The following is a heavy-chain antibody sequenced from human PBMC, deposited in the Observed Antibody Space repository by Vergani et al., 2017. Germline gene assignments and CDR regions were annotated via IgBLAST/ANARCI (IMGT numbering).Heavy chain of an antibody. D-gene: IGHD2-8*01. CDR1: GGSFTSYH. Sequence: QVQLQQWGGGLLKPSETLSLTCVVNGGSFTSYHWTRIRQSPGEGLEWVGDIDHTGRPDYNPSLKRRLTMSVDKSRNQFSLTLNSVTATDTAIYFCARVKTETNGHLYYYYDMDVWGRGTAVTVS. J-gene: IGHJ6*02. CDR2: IDHTGRP. CDR3: ARVKTETNGHLYYYYDMDV. V-gene: IGHV4-34*01.